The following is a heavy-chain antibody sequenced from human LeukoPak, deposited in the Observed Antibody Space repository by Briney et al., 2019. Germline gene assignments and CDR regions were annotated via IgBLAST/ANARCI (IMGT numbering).Heavy chain of an antibody. CDR2: IYHSGST. CDR1: GGSISSGGYY. J-gene: IGHJ4*02. Sequence: SQTLSLTCTASGGSISSGGYYWSWIRQPPGKGLEWIGYIYHSGSTYYNPSLKSRVTISVDRSKNQFSLKLSSVTAADTAVYYCARLDSGSYTNPFDYWGQGTLVTVSS. V-gene: IGHV4-30-2*01. CDR3: ARLDSGSYTNPFDY. D-gene: IGHD1-26*01.